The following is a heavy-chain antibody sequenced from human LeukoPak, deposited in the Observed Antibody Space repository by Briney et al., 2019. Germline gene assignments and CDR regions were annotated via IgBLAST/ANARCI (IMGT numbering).Heavy chain of an antibody. V-gene: IGHV3-74*01. CDR1: GFTFSSYW. J-gene: IGHJ4*02. Sequence: GGSLRLSCAASGFTFSSYWMHWVRQAPGKGLVWVSRINSDGSSTSYADSVKGRFTISRDNAKNSLYLQMNSLRAEDTAVYYCARDPSGLVVPAGDDYWGQGTLVTVSS. CDR2: INSDGSST. CDR3: ARDPSGLVVPAGDDY. D-gene: IGHD2-2*01.